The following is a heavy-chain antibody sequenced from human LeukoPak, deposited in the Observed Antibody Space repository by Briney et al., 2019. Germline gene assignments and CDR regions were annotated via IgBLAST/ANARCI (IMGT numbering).Heavy chain of an antibody. Sequence: SETLSLTCAVSGGSISSYYWSWIRQPPGKGLEWIAYISDIGSINYNPSLKSRVTISLDTSKNQLSLKLSSVTAADTAVYYCAGLHPRNTVDFWGQGTLVTVSS. CDR3: AGLHPRNTVDF. CDR2: ISDIGSI. V-gene: IGHV4-59*08. D-gene: IGHD2/OR15-2a*01. CDR1: GGSISSYY. J-gene: IGHJ4*02.